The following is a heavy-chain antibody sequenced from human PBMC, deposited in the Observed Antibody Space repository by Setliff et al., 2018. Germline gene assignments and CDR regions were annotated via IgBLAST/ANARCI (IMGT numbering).Heavy chain of an antibody. D-gene: IGHD4-17*01. CDR2: LTSDGGIT. CDR1: GFTFSSYW. J-gene: IGHJ3*02. CDR3: ARGSTVVTPRHTFDI. V-gene: IGHV3-74*01. Sequence: PGESLKISCAASGFTFSSYWMHWVRQVPGKGLVWVSRLTSDGGITSYADSVKGRFTIPRDNAKNTLYLQMNSLTAEDTAVYYCARGSTVVTPRHTFDIWGQGAMVNVSS.